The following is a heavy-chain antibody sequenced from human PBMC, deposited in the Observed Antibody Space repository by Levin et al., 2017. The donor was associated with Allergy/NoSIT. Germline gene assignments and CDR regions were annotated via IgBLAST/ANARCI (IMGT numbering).Heavy chain of an antibody. J-gene: IGHJ4*02. CDR2: ISSSGSTI. Sequence: GGSLRLSCAASGFTFSDYYMSWIRQAPGKGLEWVSYISSSGSTIYYADSVKGRFTISRDNAKNSLYLQMNSLRAEDTAVYYCAKDLRNYHLWSGYHVWGQGTLVTVSS. CDR1: GFTFSDYY. D-gene: IGHD3-3*01. CDR3: AKDLRNYHLWSGYHV. V-gene: IGHV3-11*01.